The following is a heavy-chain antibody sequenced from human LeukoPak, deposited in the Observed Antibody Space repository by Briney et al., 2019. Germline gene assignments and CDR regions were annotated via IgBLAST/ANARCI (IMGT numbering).Heavy chain of an antibody. CDR1: GDSSTSYW. V-gene: IGHV5-51*01. CDR2: IYPGDSDT. J-gene: IGHJ4*02. CDR3: ARQVGNSNIDF. Sequence: GESLKTSCKVSGDSSTSYWSAWVRQMPGKGLEWLGIIYPGDSDTRYSPSFQGQVTISADKSISTAYLQWSSLKASDTAMYYCARQVGNSNIDFWGQGSAVTVSS. D-gene: IGHD4-23*01.